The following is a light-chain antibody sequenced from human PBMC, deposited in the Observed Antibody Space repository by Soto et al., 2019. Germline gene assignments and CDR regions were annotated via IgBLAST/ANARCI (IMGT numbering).Light chain of an antibody. Sequence: QSVLTHPASVSGSPGQSITISCTGTSSDVGGYNYVSWYQQHPGKAPKLMIYDVSDRPSGVSNRFSGSKSGNTASLTISGLQAEDEADYYCSSYTSGFYVFGTGTKVTVL. CDR1: SSDVGGYNY. V-gene: IGLV2-14*01. J-gene: IGLJ1*01. CDR3: SSYTSGFYV. CDR2: DVS.